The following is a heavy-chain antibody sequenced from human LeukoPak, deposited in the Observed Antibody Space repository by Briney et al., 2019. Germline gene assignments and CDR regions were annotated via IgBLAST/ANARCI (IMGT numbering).Heavy chain of an antibody. J-gene: IGHJ4*02. V-gene: IGHV4-59*01. D-gene: IGHD4-17*01. Sequence: PSETVTLTCTVSGGSISSYYWSWIRQPPGKGLEWIGYIYYSGSTNYNPSLKSRVTVSVDTSKNQFSLKLSSVTAADTAVYYCASGVTTSAYDYWGQGTLVTVSS. CDR1: GGSISSYY. CDR3: ASGVTTSAYDY. CDR2: IYYSGST.